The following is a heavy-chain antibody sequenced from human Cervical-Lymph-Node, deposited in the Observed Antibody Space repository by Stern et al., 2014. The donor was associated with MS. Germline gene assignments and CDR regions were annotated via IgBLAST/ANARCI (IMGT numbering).Heavy chain of an antibody. Sequence: QVQLVQSGSELKKPGAPVTISCRASGYKFKTFAINWLRQTPERGLEWIGWINTKSGDATYAPVFAGRCVFSLDTSVSTAFLHIADLIPNDTAIYYCARALQGGAADAFDLWGQGTMVVVSS. V-gene: IGHV7-4-1*01. CDR3: ARALQGGAADAFDL. D-gene: IGHD1-26*01. CDR2: INTKSGDA. CDR1: GYKFKTFA. J-gene: IGHJ3*01.